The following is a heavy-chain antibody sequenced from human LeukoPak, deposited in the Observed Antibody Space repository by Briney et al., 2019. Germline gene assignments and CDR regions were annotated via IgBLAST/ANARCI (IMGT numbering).Heavy chain of an antibody. CDR3: ARVLRYPGAFDI. CDR2: IKQDGSEK. D-gene: IGHD3-9*01. V-gene: IGHV3-7*01. CDR1: GFTFSSYW. Sequence: GGSLRLSCAASGFTFSSYWMSWVRQAPGKELEWVAIIKQDGSEKYYVGSVKGRFTISRDNAKNSLYLQMNSLRAEDTAVYYCARVLRYPGAFDIWGQGTMVTVSS. J-gene: IGHJ3*02.